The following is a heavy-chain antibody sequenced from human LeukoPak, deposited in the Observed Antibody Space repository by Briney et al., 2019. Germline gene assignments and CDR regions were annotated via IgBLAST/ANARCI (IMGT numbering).Heavy chain of an antibody. J-gene: IGHJ4*02. V-gene: IGHV3-30-3*01. CDR1: GFTFRSSA. Sequence: GGSLRLSCAASGFTFRSSAMHWVRQAPGKGLDWVAVISYDGSDRNYADSVKGRFTISRDNSKNTLYLQMNSLRAEDTAVYYCAKGRWLQLRDAYFDYWGQGTLVTVSS. D-gene: IGHD5-24*01. CDR2: ISYDGSDR. CDR3: AKGRWLQLRDAYFDY.